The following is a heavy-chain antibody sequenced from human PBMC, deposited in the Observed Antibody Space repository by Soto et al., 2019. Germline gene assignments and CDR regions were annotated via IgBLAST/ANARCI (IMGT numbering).Heavy chain of an antibody. J-gene: IGHJ4*02. D-gene: IGHD1-26*01. Sequence: PSQTLSLTCAISGDSVSSNSAAWNWIRQSPSRGLEWLGRIYYRSKWYNGYAIFVKSRITINPDTSKNQFSLEVNSVTAADTAVYYCARGLRGSYYTPFDFWGQGALVTVSS. V-gene: IGHV6-1*01. CDR1: GDSVSSNSAA. CDR2: IYYRSKWYN. CDR3: ARGLRGSYYTPFDF.